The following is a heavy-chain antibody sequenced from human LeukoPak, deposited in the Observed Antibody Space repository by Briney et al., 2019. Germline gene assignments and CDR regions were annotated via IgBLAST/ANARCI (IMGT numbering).Heavy chain of an antibody. D-gene: IGHD3-9*01. CDR3: ARGDDILTGYCRFDY. CDR1: GFTFSSYS. J-gene: IGHJ4*02. V-gene: IGHV3-21*01. Sequence: PGGSLRLSCAASGFTFSSYSMNWVRQAPGKGLEWVSSVSSSSSYIYYADSVKGRFTISRDNAKNSLYLQMNSLRAEDTAVYYCARGDDILTGYCRFDYWGQGTLVTVSS. CDR2: VSSSSSYI.